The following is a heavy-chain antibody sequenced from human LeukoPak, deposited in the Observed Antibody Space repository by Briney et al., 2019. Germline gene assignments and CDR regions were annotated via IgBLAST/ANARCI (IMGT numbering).Heavy chain of an antibody. CDR3: AKGAPLYYDFWSGYYFDF. Sequence: GGSLRLSCAASGFTFSSYAMSWVRQAPGKGLEWVSSLSGSGGRTYYADSPKGRFTISRDNSENTLYLQMNSLRAEDTAVYYCAKGAPLYYDFWSGYYFDFWGQGTLVTVSS. CDR2: LSGSGGRT. J-gene: IGHJ4*02. D-gene: IGHD3-3*01. V-gene: IGHV3-23*01. CDR1: GFTFSSYA.